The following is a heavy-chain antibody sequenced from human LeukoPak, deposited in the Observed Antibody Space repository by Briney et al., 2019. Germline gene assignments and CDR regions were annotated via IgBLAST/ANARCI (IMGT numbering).Heavy chain of an antibody. D-gene: IGHD6-13*01. J-gene: IGHJ4*02. Sequence: PSETLSLTCTVSGGSISSYYWSCIRQPAGQGLEWIGLINTSGSTNYNPSLKSRVTISVDSSKNQFSLKLSSVTAADTAVYYCAREGPYSSSWSYFVYWGQGTLVTVSS. V-gene: IGHV4-4*07. CDR1: GGSISSYY. CDR3: AREGPYSSSWSYFVY. CDR2: INTSGST.